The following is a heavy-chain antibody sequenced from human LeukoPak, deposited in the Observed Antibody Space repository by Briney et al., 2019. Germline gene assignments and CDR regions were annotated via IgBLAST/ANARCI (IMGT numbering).Heavy chain of an antibody. D-gene: IGHD3-10*01. CDR1: GGSISSGSYY. CDR3: ASGLWFGESSFYYYMDV. J-gene: IGHJ6*03. V-gene: IGHV4-61*02. CDR2: IYTSGST. Sequence: PSETLSLTCTVSGGSISSGSYYWSWIRQPAGKGLEWIGRIYTSGSTNYNPSLKSRATISLDTSKKQFSLKLTFVTAADTAVYYCASGLWFGESSFYYYMDVWGKGTTVAISS.